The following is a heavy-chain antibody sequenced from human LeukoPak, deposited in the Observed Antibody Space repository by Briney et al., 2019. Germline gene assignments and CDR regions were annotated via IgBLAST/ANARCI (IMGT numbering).Heavy chain of an antibody. CDR3: ARAPSKYYDFWSGYYTGFDY. CDR1: GYTFTGHY. D-gene: IGHD3-3*01. Sequence: GASVKVSCKASGYTFTGHYMHWVRQAPGQGLEWMGWISAYNGNTNYAQKLQGRVTMTTDTSTSTAYMELRSLRSDDTAVYYCARAPSKYYDFWSGYYTGFDYWGQATLVTVSS. J-gene: IGHJ4*02. CDR2: ISAYNGNT. V-gene: IGHV1-18*04.